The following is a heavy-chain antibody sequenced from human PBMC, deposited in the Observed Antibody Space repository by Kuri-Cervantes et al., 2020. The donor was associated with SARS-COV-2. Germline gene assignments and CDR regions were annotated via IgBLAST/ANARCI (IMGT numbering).Heavy chain of an antibody. D-gene: IGHD6-13*01. CDR2: IYYSGST. V-gene: IGHV4-39*01. CDR3: ARWALAAAGFDY. J-gene: IGHJ4*02. Sequence: SETLSLTCTVSGGSISSISYHWGWIRQPPGKGLEWIGSIYYSGSTYYNPSLKSRVTISVDTSKNQFSLKLSSVTAADTAVHYCARWALAAAGFDYWGQGTLVTVSS. CDR1: GGSISSISYH.